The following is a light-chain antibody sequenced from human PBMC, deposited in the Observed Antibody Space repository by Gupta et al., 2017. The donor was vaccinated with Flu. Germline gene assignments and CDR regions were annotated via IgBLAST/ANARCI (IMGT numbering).Light chain of an antibody. V-gene: IGKV2-28*01. CDR1: QSLLHSNGYNY. J-gene: IGKJ3*01. CDR3: MQDLQTVT. CDR2: WGS. Sequence: DIVMTQSPLSLPVTPGEPASISCSSSQSLLHSNGYNYLDWYLQKPGQSPQLMIYWGSKRAYGVPDRFSGSGEGTDFTLKSSRGEDEDVGVYYSMQDLQTVTFGPGTKVDIK.